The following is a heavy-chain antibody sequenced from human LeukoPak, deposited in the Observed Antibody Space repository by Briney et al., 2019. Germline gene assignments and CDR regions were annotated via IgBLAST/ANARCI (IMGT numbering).Heavy chain of an antibody. J-gene: IGHJ4*02. CDR2: TYYRSKWYN. V-gene: IGHV6-1*01. CDR1: GDSVSSNSAA. D-gene: IGHD2-15*01. Sequence: SQTLSLTCAISGDSVSSNSAAWNWIRQPPSRGLEWLGRTYYRSKWYNNYAVSVKSRVTINSDTSKNQFSLQLNSVTPEDTAVYYCARGDIGFDYWGQGTLVTVSS. CDR3: ARGDIGFDY.